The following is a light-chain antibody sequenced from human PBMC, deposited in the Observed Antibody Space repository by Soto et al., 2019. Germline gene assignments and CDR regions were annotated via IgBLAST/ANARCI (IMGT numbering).Light chain of an antibody. CDR2: EVS. CDR1: SSDVGGYNY. V-gene: IGLV2-8*01. J-gene: IGLJ1*01. Sequence: QSVLTQPPSASGSPGQSVTISCTGTSSDVGGYNYVSWYQQHPGKAPKLMIYEVSKRPSGVPDRFSGSKSGNTASLTVSGLQAEDEADYYCSSYGGSNNYVFGTGTKVT. CDR3: SSYGGSNNYV.